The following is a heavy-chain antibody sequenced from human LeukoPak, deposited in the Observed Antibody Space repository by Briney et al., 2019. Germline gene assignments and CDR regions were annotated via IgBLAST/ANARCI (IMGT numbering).Heavy chain of an antibody. J-gene: IGHJ1*01. D-gene: IGHD2-2*02. Sequence: SETLSLTCTVSGGSISSSSYYWGWISQPPGKGLEWIGSIYYSGSTYYNPSLKSRVTISVDTSKNQFSLKLSSVTAADTAVYYCASLGYCSSTSCYRYYFQHWGQGTLGTVSS. V-gene: IGHV4-39*01. CDR3: ASLGYCSSTSCYRYYFQH. CDR2: IYYSGST. CDR1: GGSISSSSYY.